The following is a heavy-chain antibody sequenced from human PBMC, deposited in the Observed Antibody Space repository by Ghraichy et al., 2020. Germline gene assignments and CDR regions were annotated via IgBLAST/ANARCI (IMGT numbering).Heavy chain of an antibody. Sequence: SVKVSCKASGGTFSSDIISWVRQAPGQGLEWMGEIIPNFGTANHAQKFQGRVTITADESTSTAYMELSSLKSEETAVYYWARAPGFCSSASCPKINYYYYYMDVWGKGTTVTVSS. D-gene: IGHD2-2*01. J-gene: IGHJ6*03. V-gene: IGHV1-69*13. CDR2: IIPNFGTA. CDR3: ARAPGFCSSASCPKINYYYYYMDV. CDR1: GGTFSSDI.